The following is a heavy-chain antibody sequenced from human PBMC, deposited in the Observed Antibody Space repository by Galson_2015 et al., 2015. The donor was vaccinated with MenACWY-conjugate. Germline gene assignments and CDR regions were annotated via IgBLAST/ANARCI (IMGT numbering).Heavy chain of an antibody. D-gene: IGHD3-22*01. V-gene: IGHV1-3*01. CDR1: GYLFTRYA. Sequence: SVKVSCKASGYLFTRYALHWIRQQAPGQRFEWLGWAHGGTGQTAYAPEYQDSLTFSRDISATTGYMEVSSLTSEDTAVYYCARLPRGITMVVVAPWGQGTLVTVSA. J-gene: IGHJ5*02. CDR3: ARLPRGITMVVVAP. CDR2: AHGGTGQT.